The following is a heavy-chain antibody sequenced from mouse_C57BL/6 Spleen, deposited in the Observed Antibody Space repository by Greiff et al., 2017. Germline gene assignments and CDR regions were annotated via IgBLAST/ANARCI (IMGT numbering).Heavy chain of an antibody. CDR2: INPSSGYT. V-gene: IGHV1-7*01. J-gene: IGHJ3*01. D-gene: IGHD2-10*01. Sequence: QVQLQQSGAELAKPGASVKLSCKASGYTFTSYWMHWVKQRPGQGLEWIGYINPSSGYTKYNQKFKDKATLTADKSSSTAYMQLSSLTYEDSAVYYCAAYYCTYAAWFAYWGQGTLVTVSA. CDR1: GYTFTSYW. CDR3: AAYYCTYAAWFAY.